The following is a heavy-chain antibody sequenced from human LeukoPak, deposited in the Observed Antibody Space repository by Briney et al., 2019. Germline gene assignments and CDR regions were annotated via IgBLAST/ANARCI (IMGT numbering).Heavy chain of an antibody. CDR3: ARYSSSWDAFDI. V-gene: IGHV4-59*01. D-gene: IGHD6-13*01. CDR1: GGSISSYY. Sequence: PSETLSLTCTVSGGSISSYYWSWIRQPPGKGLEWIGYIYNSGSTKYNASLKSRVTISVDTSKDQLSLKLSSVTAADTAVYYCARYSSSWDAFDIWGQGTMVTVSS. J-gene: IGHJ3*02. CDR2: IYNSGST.